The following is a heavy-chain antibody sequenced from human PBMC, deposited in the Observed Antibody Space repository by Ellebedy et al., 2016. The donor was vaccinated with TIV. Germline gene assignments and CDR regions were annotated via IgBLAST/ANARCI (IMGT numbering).Heavy chain of an antibody. CDR2: LYPDAKT. Sequence: PGGSLRLSCEASGIIVSDYFMNWVRQAPGKGLEWVSVLYPDAKTNYTDSVNGRFIVSRDSFKNTLYLQMNSLTTEDTAVYYCARDPGGGGDFGDNWFDPWGQGTLLTVSS. CDR3: ARDPGGGGDFGDNWFDP. V-gene: IGHV3-66*01. J-gene: IGHJ5*02. CDR1: GIIVSDYF. D-gene: IGHD2-21*01.